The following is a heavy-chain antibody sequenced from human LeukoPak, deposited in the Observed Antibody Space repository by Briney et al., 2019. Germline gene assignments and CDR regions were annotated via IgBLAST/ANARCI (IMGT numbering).Heavy chain of an antibody. Sequence: GGSLRLSCAASGFTFSDYYMSWICQAPGKGLEWVSYISSSGSTIYYADSVKGRFTISRDNAKNSLYLQMNSLRAEDTAVYYCARARYDFWSGYNYYYYYMDVWGKGTTVTVSS. J-gene: IGHJ6*03. V-gene: IGHV3-11*01. CDR3: ARARYDFWSGYNYYYYYMDV. D-gene: IGHD3-3*01. CDR1: GFTFSDYY. CDR2: ISSSGSTI.